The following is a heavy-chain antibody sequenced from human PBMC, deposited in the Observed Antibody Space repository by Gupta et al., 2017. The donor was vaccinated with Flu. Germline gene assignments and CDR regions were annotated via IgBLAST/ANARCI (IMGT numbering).Heavy chain of an antibody. Sequence: EVQLLQSGAEVKKPGESLKISCKSSGYKFTSYWIGWVRQMPGKGLEWMGIIYPGDSDVRYSPPFEGQVIISVDKSSDTTFLHLNNLQASDTATFYCARFSRGGNYDVWGRGTLVTVSS. CDR2: IYPGDSDV. D-gene: IGHD2-21*01. V-gene: IGHV5-51*01. CDR3: ARFSRGGNYDV. CDR1: GYKFTSYW. J-gene: IGHJ2*01.